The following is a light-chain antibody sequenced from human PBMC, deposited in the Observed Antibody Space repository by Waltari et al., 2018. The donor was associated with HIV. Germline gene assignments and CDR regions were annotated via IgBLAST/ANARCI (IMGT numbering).Light chain of an antibody. V-gene: IGLV2-23*02. CDR2: EVS. J-gene: IGLJ2*01. CDR1: SSDIGTYDL. CDR3: CSYGGSSTYVV. Sequence: QSALTQPASVCGSPGQSITISCTGTSSDIGTYDLVSWYQQHPGKAPKLIIYEVSERPSGVSNRFSGSKSGNTASLTISGLQAEDETDYYCCSYGGSSTYVVFGGGTKVTVL.